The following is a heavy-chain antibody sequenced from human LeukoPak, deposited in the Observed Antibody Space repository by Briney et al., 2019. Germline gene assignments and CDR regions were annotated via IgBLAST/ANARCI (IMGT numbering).Heavy chain of an antibody. CDR2: TSAYNGNT. CDR3: ARDFLRGAPDYLDY. V-gene: IGHV1-18*01. D-gene: IGHD3-10*01. J-gene: IGHJ4*02. CDR1: GYTFTNYG. Sequence: GASVKVSCKASGYTFTNYGINWVRQAPGQGLEWMGWTSAYNGNTDYAQSLQGRVTMTTDTSTSTAYMELRSLRSDDTAVYYCARDFLRGAPDYLDYWGQGTLVTVSS.